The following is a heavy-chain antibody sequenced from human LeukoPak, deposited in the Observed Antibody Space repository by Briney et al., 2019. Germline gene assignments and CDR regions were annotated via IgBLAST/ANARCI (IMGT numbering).Heavy chain of an antibody. CDR3: ARERQDTILHSGAFDI. CDR2: IASDGSHT. J-gene: IGHJ3*02. V-gene: IGHV3-30-3*01. D-gene: IGHD2-21*01. CDR1: GFTFSTYF. Sequence: QSGRSLRLSCAASGFTFSTYFMHWVRQAPGKGLEWVADIASDGSHTFYVESVKGRFTISRDNSKNTLYLQMNSLRAEDTAVYFCARERQDTILHSGAFDIWGQGTMVTVSS.